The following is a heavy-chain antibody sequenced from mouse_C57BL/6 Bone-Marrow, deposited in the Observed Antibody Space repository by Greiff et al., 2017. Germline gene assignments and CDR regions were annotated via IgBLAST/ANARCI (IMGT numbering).Heavy chain of an antibody. J-gene: IGHJ2*01. V-gene: IGHV1-59*01. CDR3: ARHYYGSSYVAY. D-gene: IGHD1-1*01. Sequence: VQLQQPGAELVRPGTSVKLSCKASGYTFTSYWMHWVKQRPGQGLEWIGVIDPSDSYTNYNQKFKGKATLTVDTSSSTAYMQLSSLTSEDSAVYYCARHYYGSSYVAYWGQGTTLTVSS. CDR1: GYTFTSYW. CDR2: IDPSDSYT.